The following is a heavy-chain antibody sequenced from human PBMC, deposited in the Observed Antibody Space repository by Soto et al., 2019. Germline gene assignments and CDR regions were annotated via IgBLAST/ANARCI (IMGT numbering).Heavy chain of an antibody. Sequence: QVQLQGSGPGLVKPSETLSLTCTVSDGSISNYYWSWIRQPPGKGLEWIGYFYYGGSTNYNPSLRSRVTISVDTSKNQFSLKLSSVTAADTAVYYCARSSGGSSSPRRALDIWGQGTMVTVSS. D-gene: IGHD6-13*01. CDR3: ARSSGGSSSPRRALDI. CDR1: DGSISNYY. V-gene: IGHV4-59*01. J-gene: IGHJ3*02. CDR2: FYYGGST.